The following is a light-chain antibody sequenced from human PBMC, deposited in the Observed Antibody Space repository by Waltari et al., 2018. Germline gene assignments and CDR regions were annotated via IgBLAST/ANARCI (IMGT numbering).Light chain of an antibody. CDR2: DAS. V-gene: IGKV3-20*01. CDR3: QKYGSLPAT. CDR1: QNINKY. J-gene: IGKJ1*01. Sequence: DIMLTQSPGTLSLSPGERATLSCRASQNINKYLAWYQHKPGQAPRLLIYDASSRATGIPDRFSGSGSGTDFSLTISRLEPEDFAVYYCQKYGSLPATFGQGTKVEIK.